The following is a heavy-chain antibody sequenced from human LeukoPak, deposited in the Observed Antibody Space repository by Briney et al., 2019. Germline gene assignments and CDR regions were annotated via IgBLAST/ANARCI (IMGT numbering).Heavy chain of an antibody. J-gene: IGHJ1*01. V-gene: IGHV1-2*02. Sequence: ASVKVSCKASGYTFTGYYMHWVRQAPGQGLEWMGWINPNSGGTNYAQNFQGRVTMTRDTSISTAYMELSRLRSDDTALYYCARIGISARGTNFHHWGQGTLVTVSS. CDR1: GYTFTGYY. CDR3: ARIGISARGTNFHH. CDR2: INPNSGGT. D-gene: IGHD6-13*01.